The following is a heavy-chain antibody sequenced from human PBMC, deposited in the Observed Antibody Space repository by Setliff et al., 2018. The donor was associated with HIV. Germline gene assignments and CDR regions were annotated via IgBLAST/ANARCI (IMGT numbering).Heavy chain of an antibody. V-gene: IGHV4-4*02. D-gene: IGHD3-22*01. CDR1: GGSISSSNW. CDR2: IYHNGNT. J-gene: IGHJ4*02. CDR3: ARAADYHDSSGYWAPPRYFDY. Sequence: SETLSLTCAVSGGSISSSNWWSWVRQPPGKGLEWIGEIYHNGNTNYSPSLKNRVTMSVGTSKKQFSLKLSSVSAADTAVYYCARAADYHDSSGYWAPPRYFDYWGQGTLVTVS.